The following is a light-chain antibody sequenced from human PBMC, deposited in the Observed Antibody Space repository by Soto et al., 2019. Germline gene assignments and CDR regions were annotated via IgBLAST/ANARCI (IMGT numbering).Light chain of an antibody. CDR3: QQLNSFSIT. CDR2: DAS. CDR1: QGISSA. Sequence: AIQLTQSPSSLSASVGDRVTITCRASQGISSALAWYQQKPGKAPKLLIYDASSLESGVPSRFSGSGSGTDFTLTISSLQPEDFATYYCQQLNSFSITCGQGTRLEIK. V-gene: IGKV1-13*02. J-gene: IGKJ5*01.